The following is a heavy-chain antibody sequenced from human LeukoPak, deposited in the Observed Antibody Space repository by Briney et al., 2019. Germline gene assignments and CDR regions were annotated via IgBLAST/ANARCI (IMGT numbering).Heavy chain of an antibody. Sequence: SETLSLTFAVYGGSFSGYYWSWIRPPPGKGLEWIGEINHSGSTNYNPSLKSRVTISVDTSKNQFSLKLSSVTAADTAVYYCARGRGDYGDLVYYFDYWGQGTLVTVSS. CDR3: ARGRGDYGDLVYYFDY. CDR2: INHSGST. D-gene: IGHD4-17*01. CDR1: GGSFSGYY. J-gene: IGHJ4*02. V-gene: IGHV4-34*01.